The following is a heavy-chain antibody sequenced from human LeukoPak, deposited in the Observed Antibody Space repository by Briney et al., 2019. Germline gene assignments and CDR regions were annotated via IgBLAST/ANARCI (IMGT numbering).Heavy chain of an antibody. J-gene: IGHJ1*01. CDR2: IYHSGST. V-gene: IGHV4-38-2*02. CDR3: ARSFSAGTPEYFQH. CDR1: GYSISSGYY. D-gene: IGHD6-13*01. Sequence: PSETLSLTCTVSGYSISSGYYWGWIRQPPGKGLEWIGSIYHSGSTYYNPSLKSRVTISVDTSKNQFSLKLSSVTAADTAVYYCARSFSAGTPEYFQHWGQGTLVTVSS.